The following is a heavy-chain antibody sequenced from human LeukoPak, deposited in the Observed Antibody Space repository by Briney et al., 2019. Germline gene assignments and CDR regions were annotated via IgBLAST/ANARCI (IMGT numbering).Heavy chain of an antibody. J-gene: IGHJ6*02. V-gene: IGHV3-23*01. CDR3: AYGTSGSYIYGMDV. CDR2: ISNSGGST. CDR1: GFTFSSYA. Sequence: GGSLRLSCAASGFTFSSYAMSWVRQAPGKGLEWVSGISNSGGSTYYADSAKGRFAISRDNSKNTLSLQMNSVKAEDTAVYFCAYGTSGSYIYGMDVWGQGTTVTVSS. D-gene: IGHD3-10*01.